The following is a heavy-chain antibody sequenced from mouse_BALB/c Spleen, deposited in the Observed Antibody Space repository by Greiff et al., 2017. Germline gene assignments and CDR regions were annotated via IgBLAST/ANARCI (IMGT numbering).Heavy chain of an antibody. V-gene: IGHV3-2*02. CDR3: ARSGVRGYYYAMDY. D-gene: IGHD2-14*01. J-gene: IGHJ4*01. Sequence: EVQLQQSGPGLVKPSQSLSLTCTVTGYSITSDYAWNWIRQFPGNKLEWMGYISYSGSTSYNPSLKSRISITRDTSKNQFFLQLNSVTTEDTATYYCARSGVRGYYYAMDYWGQGTSVTVSS. CDR2: ISYSGST. CDR1: GYSITSDYA.